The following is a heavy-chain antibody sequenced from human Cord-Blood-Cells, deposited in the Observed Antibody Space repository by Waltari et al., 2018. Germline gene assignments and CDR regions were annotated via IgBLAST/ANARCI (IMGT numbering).Heavy chain of an antibody. CDR2: INHSGST. J-gene: IGHJ4*02. CDR1: GGSFSGYY. V-gene: IGHV4-34*01. CDR3: ARGSYSSSSYFDY. D-gene: IGHD6-6*01. Sequence: QVQLQQWGAGLLKPSETLSLTCAVYGGSFSGYYWSWIRQPPGKGLEWIGEINHSGSTNYNPSLKSRVTISVDTSKNQFSLKLSSVTAADTAVYYWARGSYSSSSYFDYWGQGTLVTVSS.